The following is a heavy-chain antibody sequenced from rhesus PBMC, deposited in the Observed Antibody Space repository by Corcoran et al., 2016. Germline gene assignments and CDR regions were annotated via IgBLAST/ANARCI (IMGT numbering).Heavy chain of an antibody. CDR2: VDPEGGEA. CDR1: GYTFTDYY. D-gene: IGHD1-26*01. V-gene: IGHV1-111*02. Sequence: EVQLVQSGAEVKKPGASVKISCKASGYTFTDYYLHWVRQAPGTGLGGMGRVDPEGGEAIHGQKCLDRVTSNADTSTDTAYMELSSLRAEDTAGYYCATVGTGTDGYFDVWGPGTPITISS. CDR3: ATVGTGTDGYFDV. J-gene: IGHJ2*01.